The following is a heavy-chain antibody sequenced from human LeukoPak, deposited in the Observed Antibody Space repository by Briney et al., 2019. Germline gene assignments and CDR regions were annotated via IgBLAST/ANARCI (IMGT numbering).Heavy chain of an antibody. CDR2: IYYSGST. J-gene: IGHJ4*02. Sequence: PSETLSLTCTVSGGSISSYYWSWIRQPPGKGLEWIGYIYYSGSTNYNPSLKSRVTISVDTSKNQFSLKLSSVTAADTAVYYCARDGGFGELLSIDYWGQGTLVTVSS. CDR3: ARDGGFGELLSIDY. CDR1: GGSISSYY. V-gene: IGHV4-59*01. D-gene: IGHD3-10*01.